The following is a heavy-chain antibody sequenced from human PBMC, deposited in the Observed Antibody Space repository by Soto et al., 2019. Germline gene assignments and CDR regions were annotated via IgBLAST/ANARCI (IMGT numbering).Heavy chain of an antibody. CDR3: AKDIGYSGYEVWYFDL. D-gene: IGHD5-12*01. CDR1: GFTFSTCG. V-gene: IGHV3-30*18. CDR2: TSYHGNKE. Sequence: QVQLVESGGGVVQPGRSLRLSCAASGFTFSTCGMHWVRQAPGKGLEWVALTSYHGNKEYYADSVKGRFTISRDNSKNTLYLQMNSLRAEDTAVYYCAKDIGYSGYEVWYFDLWGRGTLVTVSS. J-gene: IGHJ2*01.